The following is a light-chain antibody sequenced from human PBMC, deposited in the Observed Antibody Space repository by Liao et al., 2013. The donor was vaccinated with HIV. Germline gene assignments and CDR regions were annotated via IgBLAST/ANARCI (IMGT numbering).Light chain of an antibody. J-gene: IGLJ1*01. V-gene: IGLV3-21*04. CDR2: YDS. Sequence: SYELTQPPSVSVAPGKTARITCGGNNIGSKSVHWYQQKPGQAPVLVIYYDSDRPSGIPERFSGSNSGNTATLTISRAEAGDEADYYCQVWDRGSAHPTVFGPGTKVTVL. CDR3: QVWDRGSAHPTV. CDR1: NIGSKS.